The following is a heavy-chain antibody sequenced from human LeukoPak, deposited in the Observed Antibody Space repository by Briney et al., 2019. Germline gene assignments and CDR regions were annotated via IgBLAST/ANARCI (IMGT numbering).Heavy chain of an antibody. D-gene: IGHD6-6*01. CDR2: ISGSGGNT. CDR3: AKGSHGYSSSSADY. V-gene: IGHV3-23*01. CDR1: GFTFSSDA. Sequence: GGSLRLSCAASGFTFSSDAMSWVRQAPGKGLEWVSVISGSGGNTYYADSVKGRFTISRDNSKNTLYLQMNSLRVDGTAVYSCAKGSHGYSSSSADYWGQGTLVTVSS. J-gene: IGHJ4*02.